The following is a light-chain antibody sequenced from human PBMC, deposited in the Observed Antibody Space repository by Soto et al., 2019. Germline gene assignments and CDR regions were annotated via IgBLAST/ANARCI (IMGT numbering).Light chain of an antibody. CDR3: QVRDVWPS. V-gene: IGKV3-11*01. J-gene: IGKJ1*01. CDR2: DAS. CDR1: QSVSTS. Sequence: IVLTQSPVTLAVSPGERAVLSCRASQSVSTSLAWYQHKPGQAPRLFIYDASKRAPGIPARFSSSGSGTDFTLTISSLEPEDFAVYYCQVRDVWPSFGQGTKVDIK.